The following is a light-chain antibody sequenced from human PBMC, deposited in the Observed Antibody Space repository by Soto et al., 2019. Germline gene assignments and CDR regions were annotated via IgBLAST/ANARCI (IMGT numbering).Light chain of an antibody. J-gene: IGKJ5*01. CDR2: DVS. V-gene: IGKV1-5*01. Sequence: DIQMTQSPSTLSASVGDSVTLTCRASQSVRNWLAWYQQKAGKAPNPLIYDVSSLKSGVPARFSGSGSGTEFTLTISSLQPDDFATYYCQQYSTYSTFGQGTRLEI. CDR3: QQYSTYST. CDR1: QSVRNW.